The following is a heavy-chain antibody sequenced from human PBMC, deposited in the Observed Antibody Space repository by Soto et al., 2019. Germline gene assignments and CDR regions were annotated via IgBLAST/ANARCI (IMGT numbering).Heavy chain of an antibody. V-gene: IGHV3-23*01. CDR1: GFMFDNYA. Sequence: EVRLLESGGGSVPPGASARLSCLTSGFMFDNYAMSWVRQSPARGLEWVAAISGSGHATYYTQSMRGRFTISRDKSKKTVFLQMNNLRTEDTAIYYCAKGRYFDSSGGCANYWGLGTLVTVSS. CDR2: ISGSGHAT. CDR3: AKGRYFDSSGGCANY. D-gene: IGHD3-22*01. J-gene: IGHJ4*02.